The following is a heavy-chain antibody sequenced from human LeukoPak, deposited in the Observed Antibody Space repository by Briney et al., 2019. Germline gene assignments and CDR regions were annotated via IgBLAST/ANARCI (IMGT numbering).Heavy chain of an antibody. V-gene: IGHV4-59*12. Sequence: PSETLSLTCTVSGGSMSNYYWSWIRQPPGKGLEWIGYIYFSGSSNYNPSLKSRVTISVDTSKNQFSLKLSSVTAADTAVYYCARITGTTKVDYWGQGTLVTVSS. J-gene: IGHJ4*02. D-gene: IGHD1-7*01. CDR1: GGSMSNYY. CDR3: ARITGTTKVDY. CDR2: IYFSGSS.